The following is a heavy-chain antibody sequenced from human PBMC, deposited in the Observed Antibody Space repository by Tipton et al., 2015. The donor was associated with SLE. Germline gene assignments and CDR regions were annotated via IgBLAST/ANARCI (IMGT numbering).Heavy chain of an antibody. D-gene: IGHD3-10*01. CDR2: FSGSGGSI. CDR3: AKKMVRGLIMPSPFDY. J-gene: IGHJ4*02. CDR1: GFTFSNYA. V-gene: IGHV3-23*01. Sequence: SLRLSCAASGFTFSNYAMSWVRQAPGKGLEWVSSFSGSGGSIYYADSVKGRFTISRDNSKNTLFLQMNSLRAEDTAVYYCAKKMVRGLIMPSPFDYWGQGTLFTVSS.